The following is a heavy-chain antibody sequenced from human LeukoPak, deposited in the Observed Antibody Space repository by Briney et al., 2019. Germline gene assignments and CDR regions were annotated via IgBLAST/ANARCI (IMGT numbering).Heavy chain of an antibody. V-gene: IGHV1-3*01. CDR3: ARGSGSYNPKERHGFDY. Sequence: ASVKVSCKASGYTFTSYAMHWVRQAPGQRLEWMGWINAGNGNTKYSQKFQGRVTITRDTSASTAYMELISLRSEDTAVYYCARGSGSYNPKERHGFDYWGQGTLVTVSS. CDR1: GYTFTSYA. J-gene: IGHJ4*02. CDR2: INAGNGNT. D-gene: IGHD1-26*01.